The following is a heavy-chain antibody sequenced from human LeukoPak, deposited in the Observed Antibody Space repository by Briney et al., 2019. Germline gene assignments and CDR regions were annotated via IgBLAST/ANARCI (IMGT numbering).Heavy chain of an antibody. CDR2: IKSKTDGGTT. J-gene: IGHJ4*02. D-gene: IGHD3-22*01. Sequence: GGSLRLSCAASGFSFSGNHMNWVRQAPGKGLEWVGRIKSKTDGGTTDYAAPVKGRFTISRDDSKNTLYLQMNSLKTEDTAVYYCTTDSGRTYYYDSSGYYYRGYWGQGTLVTVSS. CDR3: TTDSGRTYYYDSSGYYYRGY. CDR1: GFSFSGNH. V-gene: IGHV3-15*01.